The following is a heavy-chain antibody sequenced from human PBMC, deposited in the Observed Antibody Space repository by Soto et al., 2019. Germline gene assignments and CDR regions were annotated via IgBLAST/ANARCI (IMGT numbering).Heavy chain of an antibody. D-gene: IGHD2-21*01. V-gene: IGHV4-30-2*01. CDR3: ARHIGPNWFDP. CDR2: IYHSGST. Sequence: SETLSLTCAVSGGSISSGGYSWSWIRQPPGKGLEWIGYIYHSGSTYYNPSLKSRVTISVDRSKNQFSLKLSSVTAADTAVYYCARHIGPNWFDPWGQGTLVTVSS. J-gene: IGHJ5*02. CDR1: GGSISSGGYS.